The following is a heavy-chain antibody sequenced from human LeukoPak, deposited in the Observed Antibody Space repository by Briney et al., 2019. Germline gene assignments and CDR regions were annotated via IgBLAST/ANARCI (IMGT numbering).Heavy chain of an antibody. CDR3: ARGIRLMSRNFGR. CDR1: GGSISSSNW. J-gene: IGHJ4*02. V-gene: IGHV4-4*02. Sequence: SGTLSLTCAVSGGSISSSNWWSWVRPPPGKGLEWIGEIYHSGSTNYNPSLKSRVTISVDKSKNQFSLKLSSVTAADTAVYYCARGIRLMSRNFGRWGQGTLVTVSS. CDR2: IYHSGST. D-gene: IGHD3-10*01.